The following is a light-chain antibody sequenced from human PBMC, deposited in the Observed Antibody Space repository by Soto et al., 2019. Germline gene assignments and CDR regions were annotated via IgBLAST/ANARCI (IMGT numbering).Light chain of an antibody. Sequence: QSALTQPASVSGSPGQSITISCTGTSSDIGRYNFVSWYQQHPGKAPKLLVYEVTNRPSGVSNRFSGSKSGNTASLTIFGLQTEDEADYYCSSYTSGTPFVVFGTGTKVTVL. CDR1: SSDIGRYNF. CDR3: SSYTSGTPFVV. CDR2: EVT. V-gene: IGLV2-14*01. J-gene: IGLJ1*01.